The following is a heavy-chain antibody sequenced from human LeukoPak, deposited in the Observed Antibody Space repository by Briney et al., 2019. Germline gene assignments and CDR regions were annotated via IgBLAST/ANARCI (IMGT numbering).Heavy chain of an antibody. Sequence: KPSETLSLTCTVSGGSVSSGSYYWSWIRQPPGKGLEWIGYIYYSGSTNYNPSLKSRVIISIDTSKDQFSLKLSSVTAADTAVYYCARGDSSTWYFNYWGQGTLVTVSS. V-gene: IGHV4-61*01. D-gene: IGHD6-13*01. CDR1: GGSVSSGSYY. CDR3: ARGDSSTWYFNY. J-gene: IGHJ4*02. CDR2: IYYSGST.